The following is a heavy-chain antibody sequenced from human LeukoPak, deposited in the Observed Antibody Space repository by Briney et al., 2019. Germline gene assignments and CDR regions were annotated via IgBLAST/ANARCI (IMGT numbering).Heavy chain of an antibody. Sequence: SETLSLTCAVYGESLSAYYWSWLRQPTGMGLQWIGEINPSGSITYNPSLKSRVAISVDTSKNLLSLKVNSVTAADTAVYYCTRGRGTWGQGTLVTVSS. CDR3: TRGRGT. CDR2: INPSGSI. V-gene: IGHV4-34*01. J-gene: IGHJ5*02. CDR1: GESLSAYY. D-gene: IGHD3-10*01.